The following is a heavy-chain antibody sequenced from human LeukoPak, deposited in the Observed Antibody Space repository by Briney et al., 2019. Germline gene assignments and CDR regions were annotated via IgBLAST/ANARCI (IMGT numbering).Heavy chain of an antibody. CDR3: ARRRGSSKYNYNMDV. CDR1: GVSITSSSFY. CDR2: IYYSGTT. J-gene: IGHJ6*03. Sequence: SETLSPTCAVSGVSITSSSFYWVWIRQPPGKGLEWIGSIYYSGTTDYNPSLKSRVTMYADTSKNHFSLKLSSVTAADTAVYYCARRRGSSKYNYNMDVWGKGTTVTVSS. D-gene: IGHD3-10*01. V-gene: IGHV4-39*02.